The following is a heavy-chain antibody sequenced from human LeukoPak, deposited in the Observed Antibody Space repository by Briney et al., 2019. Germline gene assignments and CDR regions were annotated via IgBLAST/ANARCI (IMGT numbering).Heavy chain of an antibody. CDR3: ARADDYVWGSYRYWFAY. CDR2: ITSRRSYI. D-gene: IGHD3-16*02. J-gene: IGHJ4*02. V-gene: IGHV3-21*01. CDR1: GFTFSTYI. Sequence: GGSLRLSCAASGFTFSTYIMNWVRQSPGKGLEWVSSITSRRSYIYYADSLKGRFTISRDNAKNSLSPQMTSLRAEATAVYYCARADDYVWGSYRYWFAYWGQGTLVTVSS.